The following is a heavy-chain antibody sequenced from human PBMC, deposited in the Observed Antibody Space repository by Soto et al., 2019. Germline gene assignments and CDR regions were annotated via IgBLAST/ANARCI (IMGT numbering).Heavy chain of an antibody. V-gene: IGHV3-30*18. Sequence: QVQLVESGGGVVQPGRSLRLSCAASGFTFSSYGMHWVRQAPGKGLEWVAVISYDGSNKYYADSVKGRFTISRDNSKNTLYLQMKSLRAEDTAVYYCAKAIVLMEGGGWFDPWGQGTLVTVSS. CDR3: AKAIVLMEGGGWFDP. J-gene: IGHJ5*02. D-gene: IGHD2-8*01. CDR1: GFTFSSYG. CDR2: ISYDGSNK.